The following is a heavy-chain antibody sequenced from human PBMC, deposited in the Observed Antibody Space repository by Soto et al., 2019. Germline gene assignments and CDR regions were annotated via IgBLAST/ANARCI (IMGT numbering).Heavy chain of an antibody. CDR3: AKNWNWGSLVH. Sequence: SETLSLTCTVSGYSISTDYWSLIRQSPGKGLEWIGFIYYGGSTNYNPSLKSRVTISVDTPKNQFSLKLSSVTAADTAVYYCAKNWNWGSLVHWGQGTLVTVSS. J-gene: IGHJ4*02. CDR2: IYYGGST. CDR1: GYSISTDY. D-gene: IGHD7-27*01. V-gene: IGHV4-59*08.